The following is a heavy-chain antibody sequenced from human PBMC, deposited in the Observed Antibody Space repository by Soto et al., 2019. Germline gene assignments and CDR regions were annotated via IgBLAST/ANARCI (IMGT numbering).Heavy chain of an antibody. D-gene: IGHD1-1*01. CDR3: ARHNWWHFN. CDR2: IKADGNEK. Sequence: EVHLVESGGGLVQPGGSLRLSCVASGFTFDIYSMSWVRQAPGKGLEWVASIKADGNEKFYVQSVRGRSTISRDNAKNSLSLQMDSLRADDSAVYYCARHNWWHFNWGQGTLVTVSS. CDR1: GFTFDIYS. J-gene: IGHJ4*02. V-gene: IGHV3-7*04.